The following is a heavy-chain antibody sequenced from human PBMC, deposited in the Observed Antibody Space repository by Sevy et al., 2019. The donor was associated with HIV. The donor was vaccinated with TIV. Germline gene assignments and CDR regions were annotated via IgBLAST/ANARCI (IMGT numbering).Heavy chain of an antibody. D-gene: IGHD3-16*02. CDR1: GFTFSSYA. V-gene: IGHV3-64D*06. J-gene: IGHJ4*02. CDR2: ISSNGGST. CDR3: VIGYDYIWGSYRHLY. Sequence: GRSLRLSCSASGFTFSSYAMHWVRQAPGKGLEYVSAISSNGGSTYYADSVKGRFTISRDNSKNTLYLQMSSLRAEDTAVYYCVIGYDYIWGSYRHLYWGQGTLVTVSS.